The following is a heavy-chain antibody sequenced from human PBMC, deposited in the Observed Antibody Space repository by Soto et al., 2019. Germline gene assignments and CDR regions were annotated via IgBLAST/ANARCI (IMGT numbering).Heavy chain of an antibody. D-gene: IGHD4-17*01. CDR1: GGTFSSYA. CDR2: IIPIFGTA. J-gene: IGHJ5*02. V-gene: IGHV1-69*13. Sequence: SVKVSCKASGGTFSSYAISWVRQAPGQGLEWMGGIIPIFGTANYAQKFQGRVTITADESTSTAYMELSSLRSEDTAVYYCARTYGEYENWFDPWGQGTLVTVSS. CDR3: ARTYGEYENWFDP.